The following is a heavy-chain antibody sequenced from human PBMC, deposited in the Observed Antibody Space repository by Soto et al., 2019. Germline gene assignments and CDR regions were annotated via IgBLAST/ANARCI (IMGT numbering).Heavy chain of an antibody. J-gene: IGHJ4*02. V-gene: IGHV6-1*01. Sequence: SQTLSLTCAISGDSVSGNSAAWNWIRQSPSRGLEWLGRTYYWSKWYNDYAVSVKSRITVTPDTSKNQFSLHLNSVTPEDTAVYYCAREFKYYESSDSYFDYWGQGALVTVSS. D-gene: IGHD3-16*01. CDR2: TYYWSKWYN. CDR3: AREFKYYESSDSYFDY. CDR1: GDSVSGNSAA.